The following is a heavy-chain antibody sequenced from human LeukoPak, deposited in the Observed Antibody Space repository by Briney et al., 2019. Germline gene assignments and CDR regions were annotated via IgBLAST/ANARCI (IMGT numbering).Heavy chain of an antibody. J-gene: IGHJ4*02. CDR2: INPSGGST. V-gene: IGHV1-46*01. CDR1: EYTFTSYY. CDR3: ARDQSIDDRDFDY. D-gene: IGHD1-1*01. Sequence: SVKLSYKAVEYTFTSYYMHRVPQAPGQRLKWMGIINPSGGSTSYAQKFQGRVTMTRDMSTSTVYMELSSLRSEDTAVYYCARDQSIDDRDFDYWGQGTLVTVSS.